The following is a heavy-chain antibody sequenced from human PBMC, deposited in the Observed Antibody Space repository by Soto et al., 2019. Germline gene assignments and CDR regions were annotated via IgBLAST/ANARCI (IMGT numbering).Heavy chain of an antibody. CDR3: ARTVWFGELPNWFDP. Sequence: PSETLSLTCTVSGGSVSSGSYYWSWIRQPPGKGLEWIGYIYYSGSTNYNPSLKSRVTISVDTSKNQFSLKLSSVTAADTAVYYCARTVWFGELPNWFDPWGQGTLVTVSS. D-gene: IGHD3-10*01. V-gene: IGHV4-61*01. J-gene: IGHJ5*02. CDR1: GGSVSSGSYY. CDR2: IYYSGST.